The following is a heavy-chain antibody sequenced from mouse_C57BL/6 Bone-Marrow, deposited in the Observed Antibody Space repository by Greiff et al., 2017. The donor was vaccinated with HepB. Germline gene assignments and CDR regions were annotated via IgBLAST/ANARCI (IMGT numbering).Heavy chain of an antibody. CDR2: IDPSDSYT. V-gene: IGHV1-50*01. J-gene: IGHJ4*01. D-gene: IGHD1-1*01. CDR1: GYTFTSYW. Sequence: VQLQQPGAELVKPGASVKLSCKSSGYTFTSYWMQWVKQRPGQGLEWIGEIDPSDSYTNYNQKFMGKATLTVDTSSSTSYMQLSSLTSEDSAVYYCATYYYGSSYVYAMDYWGQGTSVTVSS. CDR3: ATYYYGSSYVYAMDY.